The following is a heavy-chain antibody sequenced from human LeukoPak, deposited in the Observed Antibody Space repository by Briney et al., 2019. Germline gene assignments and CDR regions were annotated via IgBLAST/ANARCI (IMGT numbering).Heavy chain of an antibody. CDR1: GGSISSYY. D-gene: IGHD6-13*01. J-gene: IGHJ4*02. CDR2: IYTSGST. V-gene: IGHV4-4*07. Sequence: KPSETLSLTCTVSGGSISSYYWSWIRQPAGKGLEWIVRIYTSGSTNYNPSLKSRVTMSVDTSKNQFSLKLSSVTAADTAVYYCAREGSSGAAATGLDYWGQGTLVTVSS. CDR3: AREGSSGAAATGLDY.